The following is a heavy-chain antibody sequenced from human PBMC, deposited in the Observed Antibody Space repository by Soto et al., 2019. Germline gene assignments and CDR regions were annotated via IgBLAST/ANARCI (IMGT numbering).Heavy chain of an antibody. V-gene: IGHV4-30-2*01. D-gene: IGHD4-17*01. CDR2: IYHSGST. CDR1: GGSISSGGYS. CDR3: ARAMTTVTTLDY. J-gene: IGHJ4*02. Sequence: QLQLQESGSGLVKPSQTLSLTCAVSGGSISSGGYSWSWIRQPPGKGLEWIGYIYHSGSTYYNPSPXSXXTISVDRAKNQFSLKLGSVTAADTAVYYCARAMTTVTTLDYWGQGTLVTVSS.